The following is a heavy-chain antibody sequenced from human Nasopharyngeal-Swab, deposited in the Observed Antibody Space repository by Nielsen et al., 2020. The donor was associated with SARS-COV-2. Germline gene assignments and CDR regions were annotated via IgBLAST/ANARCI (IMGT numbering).Heavy chain of an antibody. CDR3: ARDHRGIFDY. CDR2: ISSSSSTI. Sequence: GESLKISCAASGFTFSSYSMNWVRQAPGKGLEWVSYISSSSSTIYYADSVKGRFTISRDNAKNSLYLQMNSLRDEDTAVYYCARDHRGIFDYWGQGTLVTVSS. CDR1: GFTFSSYS. V-gene: IGHV3-48*02. J-gene: IGHJ4*02.